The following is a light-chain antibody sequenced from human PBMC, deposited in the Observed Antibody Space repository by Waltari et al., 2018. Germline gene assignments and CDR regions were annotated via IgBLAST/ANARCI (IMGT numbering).Light chain of an antibody. CDR2: DVN. CDR3: CSYTTTGPVV. CDR1: SSDLGTYNY. V-gene: IGLV2-14*03. Sequence: QSVLTQPASVSGSPGQSITISCTGTSSDLGTYNYVSWYQPHPGRAPKLIIFDVNVRPSWVSNRFSGSKSGNTAFLTISGLQTEDEGHFYCCSYTTTGPVVFGGGTKLTVL. J-gene: IGLJ2*01.